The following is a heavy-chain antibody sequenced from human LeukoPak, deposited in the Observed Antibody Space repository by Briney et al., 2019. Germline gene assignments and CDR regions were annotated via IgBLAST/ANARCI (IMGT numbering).Heavy chain of an antibody. CDR2: INPSGGST. CDR1: GYTFTGYY. CDR3: ARDRSSSYHNRLEYFDY. J-gene: IGHJ4*02. D-gene: IGHD6-13*01. Sequence: ASVKVSCKASGYTFTGYYMHWVRQAPGQGLEWMGIINPSGGSTSYAQKFQGRVTMTRDMSTSTVYMELSSLRSEDTAVYYCARDRSSSYHNRLEYFDYWGQGTLVTVSS. V-gene: IGHV1-46*01.